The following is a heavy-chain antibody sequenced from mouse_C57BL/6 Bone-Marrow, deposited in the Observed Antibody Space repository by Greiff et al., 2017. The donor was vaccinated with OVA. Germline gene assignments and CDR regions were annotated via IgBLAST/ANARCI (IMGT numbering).Heavy chain of an antibody. CDR1: GFSLTSYG. CDR2: IWSGGST. Sequence: VKLQESGPGLVQPSQSLSITCTVSGFSLTSYGVHWVRQSPGKGLEWLGVIWSGGSTDYNAAFISRLSISKDNSKSQVFFKMNSLQADDTAIYYCAREEVTTSYWYFDVWGTGTTVTVSS. D-gene: IGHD2-5*01. J-gene: IGHJ1*03. V-gene: IGHV2-2*01. CDR3: AREEVTTSYWYFDV.